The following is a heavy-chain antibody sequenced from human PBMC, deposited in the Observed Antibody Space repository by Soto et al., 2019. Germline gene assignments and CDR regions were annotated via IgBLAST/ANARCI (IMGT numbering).Heavy chain of an antibody. Sequence: SVKVSCKASGGTFSSYAISWVRQAPGQGLEWMGGIIPIFGTANYAQKFQGRVTITADESTSTAYMELSSLRSEDTAVYYCARGKSDIVVVVAATESYYYGMDVWGQGTTVTVSS. CDR2: IIPIFGTA. CDR3: ARGKSDIVVVVAATESYYYGMDV. V-gene: IGHV1-69*13. CDR1: GGTFSSYA. D-gene: IGHD2-15*01. J-gene: IGHJ6*02.